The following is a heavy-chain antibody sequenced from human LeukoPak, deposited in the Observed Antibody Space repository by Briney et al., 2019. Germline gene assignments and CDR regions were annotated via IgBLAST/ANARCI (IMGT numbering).Heavy chain of an antibody. D-gene: IGHD6-13*01. CDR1: GYSFTSYW. CDR3: ARRGSLRAAAGTRFDP. J-gene: IGHJ5*02. Sequence: GESLKISCKGSGYSFTSYWIGWVRQMPGKGLEWMGIIYPGDSDTRYSPSFQGQVTISADKSISTAYLQWGSLKASDTAMYYCARRGSLRAAAGTRFDPWGQGTLVTVSS. V-gene: IGHV5-51*01. CDR2: IYPGDSDT.